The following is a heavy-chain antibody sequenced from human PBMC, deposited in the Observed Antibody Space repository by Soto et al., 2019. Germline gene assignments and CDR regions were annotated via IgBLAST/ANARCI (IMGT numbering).Heavy chain of an antibody. CDR2: SYYSGST. CDR3: ARRQNWNNLFDT. V-gene: IGHV4-59*07. Sequence: SDTLSLTCTMPGGSITNYYWSWIRQSTGKGLEWIGCSYYSGSTSYNPSLRSRVTISIDTSKTQFSLRLRSVTAADTAVYYCARRQNWNNLFDTWGQGTLVTVS. D-gene: IGHD1-1*01. CDR1: GGSITNYY. J-gene: IGHJ5*02.